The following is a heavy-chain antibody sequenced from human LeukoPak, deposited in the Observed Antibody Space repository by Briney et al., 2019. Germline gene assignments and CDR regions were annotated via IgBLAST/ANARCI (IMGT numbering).Heavy chain of an antibody. V-gene: IGHV4-38-2*02. CDR2: IYHSGST. D-gene: IGHD1-7*01. Sequence: SETLSLTCTVSGYSISSGYYWGWIRQPPGKGLEWIRSIYHSGSTYYNPSLKCRVTISVDTSKNQFSLKLSSVTAADTAVYYCAREGTHNPEALDPWGQGTLVTVSS. CDR3: AREGTHNPEALDP. CDR1: GYSISSGYY. J-gene: IGHJ5*02.